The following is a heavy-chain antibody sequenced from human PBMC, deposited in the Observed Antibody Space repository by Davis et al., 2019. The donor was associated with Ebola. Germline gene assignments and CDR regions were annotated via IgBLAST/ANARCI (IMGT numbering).Heavy chain of an antibody. CDR3: ARTSIIRKTTENWFDP. J-gene: IGHJ5*02. CDR2: IIPIFGTA. V-gene: IGHV1-69*13. Sequence: SVKVSCKASGGTFSSYAISWVRQAPGQGLEWMGGIIPIFGTANYAQKFQGRVTITADESTSTAYMELSSLRSEDTAVYYCARTSIIRKTTENWFDPWGQGTLVTVSS. D-gene: IGHD4-11*01. CDR1: GGTFSSYA.